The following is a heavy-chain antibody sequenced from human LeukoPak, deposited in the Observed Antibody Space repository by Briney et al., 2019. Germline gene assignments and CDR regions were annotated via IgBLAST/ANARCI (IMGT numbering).Heavy chain of an antibody. D-gene: IGHD6-6*01. Sequence: SETLSLTCTVSGGSISSYYWSWIRQPPGKGLEWIGYIYYSGSTNYNPSLKSRVTISVDTSKNQFSLQLNSVTPEDTAVYYCARVPSIAASAGGAFDIWGQGTMVTVSS. V-gene: IGHV4-59*12. J-gene: IGHJ3*02. CDR3: ARVPSIAASAGGAFDI. CDR2: IYYSGST. CDR1: GGSISSYY.